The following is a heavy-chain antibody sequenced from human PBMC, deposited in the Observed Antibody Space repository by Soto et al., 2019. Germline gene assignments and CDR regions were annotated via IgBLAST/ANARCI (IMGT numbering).Heavy chain of an antibody. CDR3: ARGAARAPSPWFDP. Sequence: ASVKVSCKASGYTFTSYAMHWVRQAPGQRLEWMGWINAGNGNTKYSQKFQGRVTITRDTSASTAYMELSSLRSEGTAVYYCARGAARAPSPWFDPWGQGTLVTVSS. D-gene: IGHD6-6*01. J-gene: IGHJ5*02. V-gene: IGHV1-3*01. CDR1: GYTFTSYA. CDR2: INAGNGNT.